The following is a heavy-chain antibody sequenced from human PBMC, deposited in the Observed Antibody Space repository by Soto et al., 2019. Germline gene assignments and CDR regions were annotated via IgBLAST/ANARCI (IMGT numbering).Heavy chain of an antibody. J-gene: IGHJ4*02. Sequence: QVQLVESGGGVVQPGNSLRLSCEASGFNFNNYGMHWVRQAPGKGLEWVAVIYYDGNTKYYVDSVMVRFSISRDDSKDTMSLKLNNLRADDTAKYYCDTGPRSASAGIGVHWGQGTLVTVSS. CDR1: GFNFNNYG. CDR3: DTGPRSASAGIGVH. V-gene: IGHV3-33*01. D-gene: IGHD6-13*01. CDR2: IYYDGNTK.